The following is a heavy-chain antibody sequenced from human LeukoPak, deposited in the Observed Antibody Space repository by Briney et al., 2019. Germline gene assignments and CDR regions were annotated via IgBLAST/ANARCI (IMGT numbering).Heavy chain of an antibody. Sequence: GGSLRLSCAASGFTFSSYALNWVRQAPGKGLEWVAVISYDGSNESYADSVKGRFTISRDNSKNTLSLQVNSLRAEDTAVYYCAKDRGGSGWYFDYWGQGTLVTVSS. D-gene: IGHD6-19*01. CDR3: AKDRGGSGWYFDY. CDR2: ISYDGSNE. V-gene: IGHV3-30-3*01. CDR1: GFTFSSYA. J-gene: IGHJ4*02.